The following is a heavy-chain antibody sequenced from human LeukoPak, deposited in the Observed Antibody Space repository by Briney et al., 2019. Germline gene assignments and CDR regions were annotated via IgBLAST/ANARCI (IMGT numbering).Heavy chain of an antibody. J-gene: IGHJ4*02. CDR2: LRTGGDKR. CDR1: GFTFRNYW. CDR3: VRDHYGTNSLDY. Sequence: GGPLRLSCAASGFTFRNYWMHWVRECPGGGLEGVSRLRTGGDKRSYAASVRDRFTISRDNAKNMLYLQMNSLRVEDTVVYYCVRDHYGTNSLDYWGQGTPVTVSS. D-gene: IGHD4/OR15-4a*01. V-gene: IGHV3-74*01.